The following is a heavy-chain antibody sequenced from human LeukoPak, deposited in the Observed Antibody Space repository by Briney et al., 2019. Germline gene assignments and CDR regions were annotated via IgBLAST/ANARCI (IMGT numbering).Heavy chain of an antibody. Sequence: SGGSLRLSCAASGFTFSSYWMSWVRQAPGKGLEWVANIKEDGSEKYYVDSVKGRFTISRDNAKNSLYLQMNSLRAEDTAMYYCARDWLVGVPYDAFDIWGQGTMVTVSS. CDR2: IKEDGSEK. CDR1: GFTFSSYW. J-gene: IGHJ3*02. V-gene: IGHV3-7*01. D-gene: IGHD2-15*01. CDR3: ARDWLVGVPYDAFDI.